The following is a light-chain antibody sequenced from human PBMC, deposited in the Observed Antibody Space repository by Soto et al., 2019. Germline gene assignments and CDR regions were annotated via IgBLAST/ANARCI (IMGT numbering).Light chain of an antibody. V-gene: IGLV1-47*01. CDR3: AAWDDNLSGHV. J-gene: IGLJ1*01. CDR2: RNN. Sequence: QSVLTQPPSASGTPGQRVTISCSGSSSNIGSNYVSWYQQLPGTDPKLLIDRNNQRHSRVPARFSGSKSGISASPAISGLRSEDEADCDCAAWDDNLSGHVFGTGTKVTVL. CDR1: SSNIGSNY.